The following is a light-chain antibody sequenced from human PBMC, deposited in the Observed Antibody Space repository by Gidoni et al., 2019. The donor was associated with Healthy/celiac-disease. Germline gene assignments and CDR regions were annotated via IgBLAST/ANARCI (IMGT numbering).Light chain of an antibody. CDR2: KAS. CDR3: QQYNSYSLVS. Sequence: IQITQSPSPLSASVGDRVTITCRASQSISSWLAWYQQKPGKAPKLLIYKASSLESGVPSRFSGSGSGTEFTLTISSLQPDDFATYYCQQYNSYSLVSFGQGTKLEIK. V-gene: IGKV1-5*03. CDR1: QSISSW. J-gene: IGKJ2*03.